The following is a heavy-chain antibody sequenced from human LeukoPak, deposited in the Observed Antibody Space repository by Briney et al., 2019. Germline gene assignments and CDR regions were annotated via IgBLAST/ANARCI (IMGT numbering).Heavy chain of an antibody. Sequence: PGGSLRLSCVASGFTFGKYWMSWVRQAPGKGLEWVGRIKRKTDAETPDYAAPVSGRFTISRDDSKATLYLQMDSLKTEDTAVYYCTTEDYADYVSPHWGQGTLVTVSS. D-gene: IGHD4-17*01. V-gene: IGHV3-15*01. J-gene: IGHJ4*02. CDR2: IKRKTDAETP. CDR3: TTEDYADYVSPH. CDR1: GFTFGKYW.